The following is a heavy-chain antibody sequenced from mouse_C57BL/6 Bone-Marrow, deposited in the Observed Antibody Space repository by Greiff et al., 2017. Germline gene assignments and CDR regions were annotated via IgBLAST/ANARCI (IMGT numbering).Heavy chain of an antibody. CDR2: ISDGGSYT. J-gene: IGHJ3*01. Sequence: EVMLVESGGGLVKPGGSLKLSCAASGFTFSSYAMSWVRQTPEKRLEWVATISDGGSYTYYPDNVKGRFTISRDDAKNNLYLQMSHLKSEDTAMYYCARDRYYYGSSFFAYWGQGTLVTVSA. D-gene: IGHD1-1*01. CDR1: GFTFSSYA. V-gene: IGHV5-4*01. CDR3: ARDRYYYGSSFFAY.